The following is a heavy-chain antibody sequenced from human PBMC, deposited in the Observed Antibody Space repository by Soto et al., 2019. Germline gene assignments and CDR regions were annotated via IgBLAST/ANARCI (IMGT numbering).Heavy chain of an antibody. V-gene: IGHV1-69*01. CDR2: IVPIFGTF. Sequence: QVHLVQSAAEVKKPGSSVRVSCTVSGGTFGRNTIVWVRQAPEQGLECMGHIVPIFGTFKYAQKFQGRVTLTADEATTTADMGLSRLTSEDTDVYFCARDLNWALDYWGQGTLVTVSS. CDR3: ARDLNWALDY. CDR1: GGTFGRNT. D-gene: IGHD7-27*01. J-gene: IGHJ4*02.